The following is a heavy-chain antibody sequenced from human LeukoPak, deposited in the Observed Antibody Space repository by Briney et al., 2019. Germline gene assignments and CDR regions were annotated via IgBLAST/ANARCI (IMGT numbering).Heavy chain of an antibody. CDR1: GYTFTTYA. CDR3: ARAGLCSAHNWFDP. Sequence: ASVKVSCKASGYTFTTYAIHWVRQAPGQRLEWMGWINAGNGNTKYSQKFQVRVTITRDTSASTAYMELSSLRSEDTAVYYCARAGLCSAHNWFDPWGQGTLVTVSS. D-gene: IGHD2-15*01. V-gene: IGHV1-3*01. CDR2: INAGNGNT. J-gene: IGHJ5*02.